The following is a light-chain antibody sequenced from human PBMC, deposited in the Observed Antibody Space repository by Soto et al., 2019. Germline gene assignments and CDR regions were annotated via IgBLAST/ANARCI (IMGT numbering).Light chain of an antibody. V-gene: IGLV2-11*01. CDR3: CSYVGSYTYV. CDR2: DVS. J-gene: IGLJ1*01. Sequence: QSVLTQPRSVSRSPGQSVTISRTGTSSDVGGYNYVSWYQQHPDKAPKLMIYDVSKRPSGVPDRFSGSKSGNTASLTISGLQAEDEADYYCCSYVGSYTYVFGTGTKVTVL. CDR1: SSDVGGYNY.